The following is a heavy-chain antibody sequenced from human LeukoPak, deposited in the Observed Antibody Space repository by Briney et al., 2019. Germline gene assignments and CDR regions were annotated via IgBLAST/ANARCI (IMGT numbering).Heavy chain of an antibody. CDR2: ISWNSCSI. Sequence: GGSLRLSCAASGFTFDDYAMHWVRQAPGKGLEWVSGISWNSCSIGYADSVKGRFTISRDNAKNSLYLQMKRLRAEDTALYYCAKDGASGSYFSWGQGTLVTVSS. V-gene: IGHV3-9*01. J-gene: IGHJ5*02. CDR1: GFTFDDYA. CDR3: AKDGASGSYFS. D-gene: IGHD1-26*01.